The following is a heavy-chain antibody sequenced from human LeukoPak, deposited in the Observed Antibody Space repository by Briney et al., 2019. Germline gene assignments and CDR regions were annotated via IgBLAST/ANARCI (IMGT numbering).Heavy chain of an antibody. CDR2: VNPNSGGT. CDR1: GYTLTRYY. V-gene: IGHV1-2*02. D-gene: IGHD3-3*01. CDR3: ARVGDYDFWSGDYYFDY. J-gene: IGHJ4*02. Sequence: ASVKVSFKASGYTLTRYYMHWGRQAPGQRAEWVGWVNPNSGGTNYAQKFQGRVTMTRDTSISTAYMELSRLRSDDTAVYYCARVGDYDFWSGDYYFDYWGQGTLVTVSS.